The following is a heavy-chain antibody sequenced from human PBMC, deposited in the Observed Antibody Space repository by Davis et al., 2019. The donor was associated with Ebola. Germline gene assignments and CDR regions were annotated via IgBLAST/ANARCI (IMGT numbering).Heavy chain of an antibody. CDR1: GFTFSNYW. D-gene: IGHD3-3*01. CDR2: IRSDGSTT. CDR3: AKDINYYDFWSGYYDYYYGMDV. V-gene: IGHV3-74*01. J-gene: IGHJ6*02. Sequence: HTGGSLRLSCAASGFTFSNYWMHWVRHVPGKGLVWVSRIRSDGSTTNYADSVQDRFTISRDNAKNTLYLQMTSLRAEDTAVYYCAKDINYYDFWSGYYDYYYGMDVWGQGTTVTVSS.